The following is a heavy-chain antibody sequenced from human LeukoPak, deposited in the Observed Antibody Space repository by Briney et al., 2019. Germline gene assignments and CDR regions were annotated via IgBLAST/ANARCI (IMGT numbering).Heavy chain of an antibody. CDR3: ARVYDILTGYSYFDY. J-gene: IGHJ4*02. CDR1: GGSISSYY. CDR2: IYYSGST. Sequence: SGTLSLTCTVSGGSISSYYWSWIRQPPGKGLEWIGYIYYSGSTNYNPSLKSRVTISVDTSKNQFSLKLSSVTAADTAVYYCARVYDILTGYSYFDYWGQGTLVTVSS. D-gene: IGHD3-9*01. V-gene: IGHV4-59*01.